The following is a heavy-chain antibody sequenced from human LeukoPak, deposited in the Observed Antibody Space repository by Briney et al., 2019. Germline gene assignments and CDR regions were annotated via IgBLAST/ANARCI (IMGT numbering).Heavy chain of an antibody. J-gene: IGHJ5*02. D-gene: IGHD3-10*01. Sequence: PGGSLRLSCAASGFTFSSYGMHWVRQAPGKGLEWVAFIRYDGSNKYYADSVKGRFTISRDNAKNSLYLQMNSLRAEDTAVYYCARDARVRGVISFAWGQGTLVTVSS. CDR1: GFTFSSYG. CDR2: IRYDGSNK. V-gene: IGHV3-30*02. CDR3: ARDARVRGVISFA.